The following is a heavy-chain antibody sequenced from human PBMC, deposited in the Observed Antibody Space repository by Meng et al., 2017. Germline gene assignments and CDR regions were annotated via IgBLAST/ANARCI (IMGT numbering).Heavy chain of an antibody. CDR1: GFTFSSYS. Sequence: GGSLRLSCAASGFTFSSYSMNWVRQAPGKGLEWVSSISSSSSYIYYADSVKGRFTISRDNAKNSLYLQMNSLRAEDTAVYYCARDSMKNAFDIWGQGKMVTVSS. CDR3: ARDSMKNAFDI. CDR2: ISSSSSYI. V-gene: IGHV3-21*01. J-gene: IGHJ3*02.